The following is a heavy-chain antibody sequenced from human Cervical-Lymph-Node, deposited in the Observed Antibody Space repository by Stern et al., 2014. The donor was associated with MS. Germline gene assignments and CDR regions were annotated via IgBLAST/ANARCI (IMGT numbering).Heavy chain of an antibody. D-gene: IGHD4-17*01. V-gene: IGHV4-38-2*02. CDR3: ARWGYGDYEADY. CDR1: PYSISSGYY. CDR2: THRSGST. Sequence: QVQLQESGPRLVKPSETLSLTCSVSPYSISSGYYWAWIRQSPGKGLEWIGTTHRSGSTYYNPSLKSRVTISADTSKNQFFLMLTSVAVADTAVYYCARWGYGDYEADYWGQGTLVTVSS. J-gene: IGHJ4*02.